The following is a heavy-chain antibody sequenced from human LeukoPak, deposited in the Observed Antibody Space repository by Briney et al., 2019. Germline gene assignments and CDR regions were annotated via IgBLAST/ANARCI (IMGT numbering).Heavy chain of an antibody. CDR2: INHSGIT. CDR3: ARGFWTPHGDY. CDR1: GGSFSGYY. J-gene: IGHJ4*02. V-gene: IGHV4-34*01. D-gene: IGHD1-1*01. Sequence: SETLSLTCAVSGGSFSGYYWSRIRQPPGKGLEWIGEINHSGITNYNPSLKSRVAISVDTSKNQFSLKLSSVTAADTAVYYCARGFWTPHGDYWAQGTLVTVSS.